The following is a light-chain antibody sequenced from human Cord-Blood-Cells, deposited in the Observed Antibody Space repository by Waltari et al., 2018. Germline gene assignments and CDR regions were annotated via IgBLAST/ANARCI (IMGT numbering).Light chain of an antibody. CDR2: EGS. CDR1: SSAVGCYTL. CDR3: CSYAGSSTWV. V-gene: IGLV2-23*01. Sequence: QSALTQPAPVSGSPGQSITISCTATSSAVGCYTLVPCYQQHPGKAPKLMIYEGSKRPSGVSNRFSGSKSGNTASLTISGLQAEDEADYYCCSYAGSSTWVFGGGTKLTVL. J-gene: IGLJ3*02.